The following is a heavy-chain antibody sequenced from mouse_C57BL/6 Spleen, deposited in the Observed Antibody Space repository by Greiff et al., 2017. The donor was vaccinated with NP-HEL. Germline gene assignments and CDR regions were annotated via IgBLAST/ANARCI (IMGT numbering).Heavy chain of an antibody. D-gene: IGHD1-1*01. J-gene: IGHJ2*01. V-gene: IGHV1-26*01. CDR2: INPNNGGT. CDR1: GYTFTDYY. CDR3: ARSGDTTFDY. Sequence: EVQLQQSGPELVKPGASVKISCKASGYTFTDYYMNWVKQSHGKSLEWIGDINPNNGGTSYNQKFKGKATLTVDKSSSTAYMELRSLTSEDSAVYYCARSGDTTFDYWGQGTTLTVSS.